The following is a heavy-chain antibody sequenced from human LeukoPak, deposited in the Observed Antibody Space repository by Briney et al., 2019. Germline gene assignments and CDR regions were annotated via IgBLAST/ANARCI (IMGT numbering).Heavy chain of an antibody. CDR2: ISAYNGNT. CDR1: GYTFTSYG. J-gene: IGHJ4*02. D-gene: IGHD3-10*01. Sequence: GASVKVSCKASGYTFTSYGISWVRQAPGQGLEWMGWISAYNGNTNYAQKLRGRVTMTTDTSTSTAYMELRSLRSDDTAVYYCARGVAWFGEPTTHNDYWGQGTLVTVSS. V-gene: IGHV1-18*01. CDR3: ARGVAWFGEPTTHNDY.